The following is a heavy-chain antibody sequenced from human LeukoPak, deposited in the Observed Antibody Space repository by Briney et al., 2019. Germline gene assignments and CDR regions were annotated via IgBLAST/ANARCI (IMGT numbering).Heavy chain of an antibody. CDR3: ARGAYYYDSSGYGNGAFDI. Sequence: ASVKVSCKASGYTFTSYGISWVRQAPGQGLEWMGWISAYNGNTNYAQKLQGRVTMTTDTSTSTAYMELRSLRSDDTAVYYCARGAYYYDSSGYGNGAFDIWGQGTMVTVSS. CDR1: GYTFTSYG. V-gene: IGHV1-18*01. D-gene: IGHD3-22*01. J-gene: IGHJ3*02. CDR2: ISAYNGNT.